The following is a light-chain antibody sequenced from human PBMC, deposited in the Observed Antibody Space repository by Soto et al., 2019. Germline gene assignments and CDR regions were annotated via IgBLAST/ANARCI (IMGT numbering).Light chain of an antibody. CDR2: DTS. CDR1: QRVGSY. Sequence: EFVLTQSPAPRSLSPGERATLPSRASQRVGSYLAWFQQKPGQAPRLLIYDTSHRATGIPARFSGSGSGTDFTLTISSLEPEDFAVYYCQQRSNWLLTFGGGTKVEIK. CDR3: QQRSNWLLT. J-gene: IGKJ4*01. V-gene: IGKV3-11*01.